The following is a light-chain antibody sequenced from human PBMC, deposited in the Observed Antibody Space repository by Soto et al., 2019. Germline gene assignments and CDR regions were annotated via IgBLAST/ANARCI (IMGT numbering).Light chain of an antibody. Sequence: DIHMTQSPSTLSASVGDRVTITCRASQSISNSLAWYQQKPGKAPKLLIYDASSFESGVPSRFSGSGSGTEFTLTISSLQPDDFATYYCQQYNSYSQTFGQGTKVDIK. CDR3: QQYNSYSQT. V-gene: IGKV1-5*01. CDR2: DAS. CDR1: QSISNS. J-gene: IGKJ1*01.